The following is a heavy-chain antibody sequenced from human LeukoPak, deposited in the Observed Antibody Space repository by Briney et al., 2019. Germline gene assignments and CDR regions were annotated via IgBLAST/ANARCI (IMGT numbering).Heavy chain of an antibody. V-gene: IGHV4-30-4*01. Sequence: SETLSLTCTVSGGSISSGDYYWSWIRQPPGKGLEWIGYIYYSGSTYYNPSLKSRVTIPVDTSKNQFSLKLSSVTAADTAVYYCARGGLRSKTDYWGQGTLVTVSS. CDR1: GGSISSGDYY. J-gene: IGHJ4*02. CDR3: ARGGLRSKTDY. D-gene: IGHD4-17*01. CDR2: IYYSGST.